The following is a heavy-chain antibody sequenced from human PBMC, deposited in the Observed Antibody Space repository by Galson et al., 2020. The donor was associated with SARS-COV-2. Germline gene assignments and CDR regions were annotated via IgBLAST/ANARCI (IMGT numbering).Heavy chain of an antibody. D-gene: IGHD6-13*01. V-gene: IGHV3-30*04. J-gene: IGHJ6*02. CDR3: ARARIWGSSFNSKPYYYYGMDV. Sequence: GESLKISCAASGFTFSSHAMYWVRQAPGKGLEWVALISNDGSNKYYADSVKGRFTISRDNSKNTLYLQMNSLRAEDTAVYYCARARIWGSSFNSKPYYYYGMDVWGQGTTVTVSS. CDR2: ISNDGSNK. CDR1: GFTFSSHA.